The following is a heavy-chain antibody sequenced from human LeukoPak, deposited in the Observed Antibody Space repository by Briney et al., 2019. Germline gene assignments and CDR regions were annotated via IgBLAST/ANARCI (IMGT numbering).Heavy chain of an antibody. CDR3: ARASTGGVVLRYYFDY. D-gene: IGHD3-16*01. Sequence: GGSLRLSCAASGFTVSSNYMNWVRQAPGKGLEWVSVINSGGTTDYADSVKGRFTISRDISENKLYLQMSSLRAEDTAVYYCARASTGGVVLRYYFDYWGQGTLVTVSS. V-gene: IGHV3-66*01. CDR1: GFTVSSNY. J-gene: IGHJ4*02. CDR2: INSGGTT.